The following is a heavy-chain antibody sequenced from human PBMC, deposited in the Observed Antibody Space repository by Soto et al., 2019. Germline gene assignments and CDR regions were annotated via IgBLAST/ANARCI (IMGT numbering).Heavy chain of an antibody. J-gene: IGHJ6*02. D-gene: IGHD3-10*01. CDR3: AKGTMVRGVIITPSPYYYYGMDV. CDR2: ISWNSGSI. Sequence: GGSLRLSCAASGFTFDDYAMHWVRQAPGKGLEWVSGISWNSGSIGYADSVKGRFTISRDNAKNSLYLQMNSLRAKDTALYYCAKGTMVRGVIITPSPYYYYGMDVWGQGTTVTVSS. CDR1: GFTFDDYA. V-gene: IGHV3-9*01.